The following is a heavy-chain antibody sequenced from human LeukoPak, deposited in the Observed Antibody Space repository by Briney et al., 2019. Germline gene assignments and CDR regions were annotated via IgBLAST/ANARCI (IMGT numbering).Heavy chain of an antibody. Sequence: SETLSLTCTVSGGSISSHYWSWIRQPPGRRLEWIGYIYYSGSTNYNPSLKSRVTISVDTSKNQFSLKLSSVTAADTAVYYCARVNWNSPFYYYYYMDVWGKGTTVTVSS. CDR3: ARVNWNSPFYYYYYMDV. CDR1: GGSISSHY. J-gene: IGHJ6*03. V-gene: IGHV4-59*11. D-gene: IGHD1-1*01. CDR2: IYYSGST.